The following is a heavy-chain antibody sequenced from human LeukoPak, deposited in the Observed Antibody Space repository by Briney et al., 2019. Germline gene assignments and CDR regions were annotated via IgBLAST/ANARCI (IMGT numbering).Heavy chain of an antibody. CDR1: GFTFSSYG. D-gene: IGHD3-22*01. J-gene: IGHJ4*02. CDR2: IWYDGSNK. V-gene: IGHV3-33*01. Sequence: PGRSLRLSCAASGFTFSSYGMPWVRQAPGKGLEWVAVIWYDGSNKYYADSVKGRFTISRDNSKNTLYLQMNSLRAEDTAVYYCARDRIKYYYDSSGYLDYWGQGTLVTVSS. CDR3: ARDRIKYYYDSSGYLDY.